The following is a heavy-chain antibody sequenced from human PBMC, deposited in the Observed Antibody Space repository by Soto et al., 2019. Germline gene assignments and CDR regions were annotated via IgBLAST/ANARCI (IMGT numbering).Heavy chain of an antibody. CDR2: IKGDGTTT. Sequence: GGSLRLSCAASGFTLSTYWMHWVRQAPGKGLAWVSRIKGDGTTTSYADSVKGRFSISRDNARNTLYLQMNSLTAEDTAVYYCARAAVAAHFDLWGQGALVTVPS. D-gene: IGHD6-19*01. CDR1: GFTLSTYW. J-gene: IGHJ4*02. CDR3: ARAAVAAHFDL. V-gene: IGHV3-74*01.